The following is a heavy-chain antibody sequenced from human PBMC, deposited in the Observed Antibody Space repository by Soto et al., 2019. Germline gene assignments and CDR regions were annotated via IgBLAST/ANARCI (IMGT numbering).Heavy chain of an antibody. J-gene: IGHJ4*02. CDR3: ARGRGYQLLLD. D-gene: IGHD2-2*01. V-gene: IGHV4-34*01. Sequence: SETLSLTCAVYGGSFSGYYWSWIRQPPGKGLEWIGEINHSGSTNYNPSLKSRVTISVDTSKNQFSLKLSSVTAADTAVYYCARGRGYQLLLDWGQGTLVTVSS. CDR1: GGSFSGYY. CDR2: INHSGST.